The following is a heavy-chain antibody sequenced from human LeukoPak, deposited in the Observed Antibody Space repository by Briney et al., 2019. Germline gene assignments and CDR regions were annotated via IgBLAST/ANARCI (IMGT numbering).Heavy chain of an antibody. CDR2: ISGDATRI. V-gene: IGHV3-74*03. CDR1: GFTFSDFW. J-gene: IGHJ2*01. CDR3: ARDARRHRYFDL. D-gene: IGHD6-6*01. Sequence: EGSLRLSCVASGFTFSDFWMHWFRQAPGKGLMWLARISGDATRITYADSVKGRFTISRDTAKNTLFLQMNTLKLDDTAMYYCARDARRHRYFDLWGRGTLVTVSS.